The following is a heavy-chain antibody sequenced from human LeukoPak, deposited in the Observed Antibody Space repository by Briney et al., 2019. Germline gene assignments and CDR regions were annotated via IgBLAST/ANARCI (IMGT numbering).Heavy chain of an antibody. J-gene: IGHJ4*02. Sequence: ASVKVSCKVSGYSLTEVSTHWVRQAPGKGLEWMGGFDPEDGEAIYAQKVQGRLTMTEDTSIDTAFMELRSLKSEDTAVYYCVTDIRSGWRNYWGRGNLITVSS. CDR2: FDPEDGEA. D-gene: IGHD6-19*01. CDR1: GYSLTEVS. CDR3: VTDIRSGWRNY. V-gene: IGHV1-24*01.